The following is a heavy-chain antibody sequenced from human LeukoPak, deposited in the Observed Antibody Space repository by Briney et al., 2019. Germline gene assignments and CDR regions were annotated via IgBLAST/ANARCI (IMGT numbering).Heavy chain of an antibody. D-gene: IGHD2-21*02. V-gene: IGHV1-2*02. CDR1: GYTFTAYY. CDR2: INLNSGGT. J-gene: IGHJ4*02. Sequence: ASVKVSCTASGYTFTAYYMHWVRHAPGQGLEWMGWINLNSGGTNYAQKFQGRVTMTRDTSISAAYMDLSRLGSDDTAVYYCARVAGGDWYYFDFWGQGTLVTVSS. CDR3: ARVAGGDWYYFDF.